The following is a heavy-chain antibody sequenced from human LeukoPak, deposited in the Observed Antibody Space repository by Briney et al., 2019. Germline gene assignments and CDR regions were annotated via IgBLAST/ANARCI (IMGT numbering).Heavy chain of an antibody. CDR2: IYYSGGT. CDR1: GGSISSGNYY. D-gene: IGHD5-12*01. CDR3: ARDVPAGGYEQGAFDI. J-gene: IGHJ3*02. Sequence: SGTLSLTCTVSGGSISSGNYYWSWIRQHPGKVLEWIGYIYYSGGTYYNPSLKSRVTISVDTSKNQFSLKLSSVTAADTAVYYCARDVPAGGYEQGAFDIWGQGTLVTVSS. V-gene: IGHV4-31*03.